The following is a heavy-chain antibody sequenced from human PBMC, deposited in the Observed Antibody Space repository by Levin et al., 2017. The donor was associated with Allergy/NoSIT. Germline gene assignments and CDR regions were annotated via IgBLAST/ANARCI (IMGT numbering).Heavy chain of an antibody. CDR1: GFSFDDYA. J-gene: IGHJ6*01. CDR2: ITWNSDDK. V-gene: IGHV3-9*01. Sequence: GGSLRLSCAASGFSFDDYAMHWVRQLPGKGLEWVSGITWNSDDKGYADSVKGRFTISRDSAKDSLFLQMDSLRPEDTALYYCVKDMARFYDSTGYEAKGGLHAWGQGTTVTVSA. D-gene: IGHD3-22*01. CDR3: VKDMARFYDSTGYEAKGGLHA.